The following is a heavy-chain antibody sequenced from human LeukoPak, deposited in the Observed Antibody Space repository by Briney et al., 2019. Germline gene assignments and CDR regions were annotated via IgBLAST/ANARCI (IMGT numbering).Heavy chain of an antibody. Sequence: ASVKVSCKASGYTFTGYYMHWVRQAPGQGLEWMGWINPNSGGTNYAQKFQGRVTMTRDTSISTAYMELSRLRSDDTAVYYCARDDAAAGIIFDYWGQGTLVTVSS. CDR2: INPNSGGT. CDR1: GYTFTGYY. CDR3: ARDDAAAGIIFDY. J-gene: IGHJ4*02. D-gene: IGHD6-13*01. V-gene: IGHV1-2*02.